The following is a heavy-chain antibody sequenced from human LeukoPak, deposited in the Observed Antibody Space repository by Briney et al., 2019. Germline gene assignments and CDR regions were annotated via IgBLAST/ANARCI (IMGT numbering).Heavy chain of an antibody. D-gene: IGHD2-2*01. CDR3: GRESFGGHCSRTGCFQYTWVDP. J-gene: IGHJ5*02. Sequence: SETLSLTCTVSGGSISSLYWTWIGKPPGKGLEWSGNIHNSGSTNYNPPLKSRVTISVDTAKNQFSLRLNSVTAADTAVYYCGRESFGGHCSRTGCFQYTWVDPWGQGSLVTVSS. V-gene: IGHV4-59*11. CDR2: IHNSGST. CDR1: GGSISSLY.